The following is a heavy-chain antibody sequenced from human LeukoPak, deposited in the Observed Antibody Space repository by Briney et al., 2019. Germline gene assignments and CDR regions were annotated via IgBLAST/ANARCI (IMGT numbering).Heavy chain of an antibody. CDR1: GFTFSGFA. D-gene: IGHD3-10*01. CDR2: IGGSGTST. V-gene: IGHV3-23*01. CDR3: AKDGDYYYGSGSYSMIKY. Sequence: TGGSLRLSCAASGFTFSGFAMSWVRQAPGKGLEWVSGIGGSGTSTYYADSVKGRLTISRDNSKNTVYLQMNSLRDEDTAVYYCAKDGDYYYGSGSYSMIKYWGQGTLVTVSS. J-gene: IGHJ4*02.